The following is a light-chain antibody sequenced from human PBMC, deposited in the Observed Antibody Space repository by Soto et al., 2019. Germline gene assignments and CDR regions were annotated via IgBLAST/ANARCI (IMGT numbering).Light chain of an antibody. CDR2: DAS. V-gene: IGKV3-20*01. Sequence: IRLTQSPGTLSLSPGERATLSCRASQSVRNSLLAWYQQKPGQPPRLLIYDASTRATATPERFSGSGSGTDFTLTISRLEPEDFAVYYCHQYDSIVQTFGQGTKVAIK. CDR3: HQYDSIVQT. CDR1: QSVRNSL. J-gene: IGKJ1*01.